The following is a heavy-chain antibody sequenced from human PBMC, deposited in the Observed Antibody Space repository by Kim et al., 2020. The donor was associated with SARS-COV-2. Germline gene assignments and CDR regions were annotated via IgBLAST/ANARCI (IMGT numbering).Heavy chain of an antibody. CDR2: ISYGGTNK. J-gene: IGHJ3*01. V-gene: IGHV3-30*18. CDR1: GFSFRTYA. Sequence: GGSLRLSCAASGFSFRTYAMHWVRQAPGKGLEWVAFISYGGTNKNYADSVKGRFAISRDNSKNTMYLEMNSLRTEDTAVYHCVKGGAELDAFDFWGQGTMVTVSS. CDR3: VKGGAELDAFDF. D-gene: IGHD1-7*01.